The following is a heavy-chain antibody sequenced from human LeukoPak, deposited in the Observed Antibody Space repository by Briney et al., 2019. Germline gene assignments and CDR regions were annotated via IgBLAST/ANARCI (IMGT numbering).Heavy chain of an antibody. CDR2: ISGSSSTI. Sequence: GGSLRLSCAASGFTFSSYSMNWVRQAPGKGLEWVSYISGSSSTIYYADSVKGRFTISRDNSKNTLYLQMNSLTAEDTAVYYCAKDQRIYYGSGSPPDYWGQGTLVTVSS. CDR3: AKDQRIYYGSGSPPDY. CDR1: GFTFSSYS. D-gene: IGHD3-10*01. J-gene: IGHJ4*02. V-gene: IGHV3-48*01.